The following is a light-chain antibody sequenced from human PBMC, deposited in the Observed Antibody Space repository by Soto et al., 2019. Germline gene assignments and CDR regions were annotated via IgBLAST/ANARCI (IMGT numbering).Light chain of an antibody. CDR3: SLYISGSTYV. Sequence: LTQPPSVSGSPGQSVTISFTGTSSDVGSYNRLSWYQQPPGTAPKLIMYEVNTRPSGVPDRFSGSKSGSTASLTISGLQAEDEADYYCSLYISGSTYVFGTGTKVTVL. CDR1: SSDVGSYNR. CDR2: EVN. J-gene: IGLJ1*01. V-gene: IGLV2-18*01.